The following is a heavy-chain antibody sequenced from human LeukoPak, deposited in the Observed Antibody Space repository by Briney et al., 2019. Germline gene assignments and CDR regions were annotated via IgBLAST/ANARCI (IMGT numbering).Heavy chain of an antibody. V-gene: IGHV1-69*13. CDR1: GGTFSSYA. Sequence: ASVKVSCKASGGTFSSYAISWVRQAPGQGLEWMGGIIPIFGTANYAQKFQGRVTITADESTSTAYMELSSLRSEDTAVYYCARDWSGYDERDYWGQGTLVTVSS. CDR2: IIPIFGTA. D-gene: IGHD5-12*01. J-gene: IGHJ4*02. CDR3: ARDWSGYDERDY.